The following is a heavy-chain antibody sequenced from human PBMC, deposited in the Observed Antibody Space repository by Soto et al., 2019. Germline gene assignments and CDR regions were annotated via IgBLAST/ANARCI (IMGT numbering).Heavy chain of an antibody. J-gene: IGHJ4*02. D-gene: IGHD3-22*01. Sequence: EVQLVESGGGLVQPGGSLRLSCAASGFTFSSYWMHWVRQAPVKGLVWVSRINSDGSSTSYADSVKGRFTISRDNAKNTLYLQMNSLRAEDTAVYYCARGDYYDSSGHLLMDYWGQGTLVTVSS. CDR2: INSDGSST. V-gene: IGHV3-74*01. CDR3: ARGDYYDSSGHLLMDY. CDR1: GFTFSSYW.